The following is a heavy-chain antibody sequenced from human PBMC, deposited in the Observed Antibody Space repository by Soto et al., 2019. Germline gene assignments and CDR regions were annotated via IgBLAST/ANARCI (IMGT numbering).Heavy chain of an antibody. CDR3: ARAPLRRLRTYYFGIDV. J-gene: IGHJ6*02. CDR2: IIPNFGTA. CDR1: GGTFSSYA. V-gene: IGHV1-69*01. Sequence: QVQLVQSGAEVKKPGSSVKVSCKASGGTFSSYAISWVRQAPGQGLEWMGGIIPNFGTANYAQKFQGRVTITADESTSTAYMELSSLRSEDTAVYYCARAPLRRLRTYYFGIDVWGQGTTVTVSS. D-gene: IGHD4-17*01.